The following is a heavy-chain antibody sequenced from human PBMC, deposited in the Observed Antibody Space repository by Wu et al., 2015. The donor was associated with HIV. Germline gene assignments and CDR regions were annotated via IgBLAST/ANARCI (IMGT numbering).Heavy chain of an antibody. J-gene: IGHJ3*01. Sequence: QVQLVQSGAEVKKPGASVKVSCEASGYTFTGYYIHWVRQAPGQGLEWMGWVNPNSGGTNFAQKFQGRVTMTRDTSISTAYMELNRLTSDDTAVYYCARDGHGVGDAFDFWGQGTVVSVSS. CDR2: VNPNSGGT. CDR1: GYTFTGYY. CDR3: ARDGHGVGDAFDF. V-gene: IGHV1-2*02. D-gene: IGHD3-10*01.